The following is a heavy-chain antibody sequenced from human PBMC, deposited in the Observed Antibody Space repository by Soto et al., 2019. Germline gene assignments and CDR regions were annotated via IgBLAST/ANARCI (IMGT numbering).Heavy chain of an antibody. Sequence: GGSLRLSCAASGFTFSSYSMNWARQAPGKGLVWVSRISNDGSNTDYADSVKGRFTISRDNAKNTMHLQMNSLRAEDTAVYYCARVPDCSSSGCYSYFDIWGQGTLVTVSS. J-gene: IGHJ4*02. V-gene: IGHV3-74*01. D-gene: IGHD2-2*01. CDR3: ARVPDCSSSGCYSYFDI. CDR2: ISNDGSNT. CDR1: GFTFSSYS.